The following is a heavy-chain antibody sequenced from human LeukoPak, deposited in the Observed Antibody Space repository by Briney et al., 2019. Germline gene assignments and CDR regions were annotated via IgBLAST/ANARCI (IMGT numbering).Heavy chain of an antibody. CDR3: ARDLYYYDSSGYY. V-gene: IGHV1-18*01. CDR1: GYTFTSYA. Sequence: GASVKVSCKASGYTFTSYAMNWVRQAPGQGLEWMGWISAYNGNTNYAQKLQGRVTMTTDTSTSTAYMELRSLRSDDTAVYYCARDLYYYDSSGYYWGQGTLVTVSS. J-gene: IGHJ4*02. D-gene: IGHD3-22*01. CDR2: ISAYNGNT.